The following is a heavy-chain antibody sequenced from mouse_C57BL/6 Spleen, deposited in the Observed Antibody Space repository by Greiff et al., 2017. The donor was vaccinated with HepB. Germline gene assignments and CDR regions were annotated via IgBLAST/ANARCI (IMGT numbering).Heavy chain of an antibody. CDR2: ISDGGSYT. CDR3: ARDQAYYSNPFAY. Sequence: EVQRVESGGGLVKPGGSLKLSCAASGFTFSSYAMSWVRQTPEKRLEWVATISDGGSYTYYPDNVKGRFTISRDNAKNNLYLQMSHLKSEDTAMYYCARDQAYYSNPFAYWGQGTLVTVSA. D-gene: IGHD2-5*01. V-gene: IGHV5-4*01. J-gene: IGHJ3*01. CDR1: GFTFSSYA.